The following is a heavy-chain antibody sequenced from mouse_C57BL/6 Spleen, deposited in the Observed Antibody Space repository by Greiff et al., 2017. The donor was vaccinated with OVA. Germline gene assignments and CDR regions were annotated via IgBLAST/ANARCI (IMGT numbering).Heavy chain of an antibody. CDR2: ISDGGSYT. Sequence: EVTLMESGGGLVKPGGSLKLSCAASGFTFSSYAMSWVRQTPEKRLEWVATISDGGSYTFYPDNVKGRFTISRDNAKNNLYLQVSHLKSEDTAMYYCARGQDYGSSYVGYFDVWGTGTTVTVSS. J-gene: IGHJ1*03. CDR3: ARGQDYGSSYVGYFDV. CDR1: GFTFSSYA. V-gene: IGHV5-4*03. D-gene: IGHD1-1*01.